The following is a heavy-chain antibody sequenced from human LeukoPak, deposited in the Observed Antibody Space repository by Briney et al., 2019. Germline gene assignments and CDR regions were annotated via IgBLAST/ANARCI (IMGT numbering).Heavy chain of an antibody. CDR3: ARVGVVVVAAPPVVNYYYYMDV. D-gene: IGHD2-15*01. J-gene: IGHJ6*03. V-gene: IGHV4-39*07. Sequence: SETLSLTCTVSGGSISSGSDYWSWIRQPPGKGLEWIGSIDYTGSTYYNPSLKSRVTMSVDTSKNQISLKLSLVTAADTAVYYCARVGVVVVAAPPVVNYYYYMDVWGKGTTVTVSS. CDR2: IDYTGST. CDR1: GGSISSGSDY.